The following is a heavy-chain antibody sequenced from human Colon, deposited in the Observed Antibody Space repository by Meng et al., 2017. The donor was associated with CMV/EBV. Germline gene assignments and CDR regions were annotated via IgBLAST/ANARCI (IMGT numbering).Heavy chain of an antibody. D-gene: IGHD2-2*01. CDR2: ISAYNGNT. Sequence: ASVKVSCKASGYTFTIFGISWVRQAPGQGLEWMGWISAYNGNTNYAQKLQGRVTMTTDTSTSTAYMELRSLRSDDTAVYYCARDSIVVVPAAIYSLGYFDYWGQGTLVTVSS. CDR1: GYTFTIFG. V-gene: IGHV1-18*01. J-gene: IGHJ4*02. CDR3: ARDSIVVVPAAIYSLGYFDY.